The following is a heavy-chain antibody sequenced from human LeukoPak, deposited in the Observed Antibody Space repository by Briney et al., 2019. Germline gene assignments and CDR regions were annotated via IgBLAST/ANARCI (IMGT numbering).Heavy chain of an antibody. J-gene: IGHJ6*03. V-gene: IGHV3-48*03. Sequence: PGGSLRLSCAASGFTFSSYEMNWVRQAPGKGLGWVSYISSSGSTIYYADSVKGRFTISRDNAKNSLYLQMNSLRAEDTALYYCARGLHQGGGYYYMDVWGKGTTVTVSS. CDR3: ARGLHQGGGYYYMDV. CDR1: GFTFSSYE. CDR2: ISSSGSTI. D-gene: IGHD4-11*01.